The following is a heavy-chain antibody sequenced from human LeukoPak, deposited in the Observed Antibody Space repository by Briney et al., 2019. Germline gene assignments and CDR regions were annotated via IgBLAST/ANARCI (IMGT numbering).Heavy chain of an antibody. V-gene: IGHV1-18*01. CDR2: ISAYNGNT. Sequence: ASVKVSCKASGYTFTSYGISWVRQAPGQGLEWMGWISAYNGNTNYAQKLQGRVAMTTDTSTSTPYMELRSLRSDDTAVYYCARTKDSSGYDALDIWGQGTMVTVSS. D-gene: IGHD3-22*01. CDR3: ARTKDSSGYDALDI. CDR1: GYTFTSYG. J-gene: IGHJ3*02.